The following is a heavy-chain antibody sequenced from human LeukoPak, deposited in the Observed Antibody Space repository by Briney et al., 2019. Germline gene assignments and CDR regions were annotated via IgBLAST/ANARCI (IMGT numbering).Heavy chain of an antibody. D-gene: IGHD4-17*01. J-gene: IGHJ4*02. CDR3: AKEVYYGDYVSPIDY. V-gene: IGHV3-23*01. Sequence: GGSLRLSCAASGFTFSSYAMSWVRQAPGKGLEWVSAISGSGGSTYYADSVKGRFTISRDNSKNTLYLQMHSLRAEDTAVYYCAKEVYYGDYVSPIDYWGQGTLVTVSS. CDR2: ISGSGGST. CDR1: GFTFSSYA.